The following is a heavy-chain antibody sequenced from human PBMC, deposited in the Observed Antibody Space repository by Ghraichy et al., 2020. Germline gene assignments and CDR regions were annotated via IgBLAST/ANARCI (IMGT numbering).Heavy chain of an antibody. CDR3: ARGREHGPYYYYSMDV. V-gene: IGHV1-69*13. CDR2: IIPIFGTA. CDR1: GGTFSSYA. D-gene: IGHD1/OR15-1a*01. Sequence: SVKVSCKASGGTFSSYAISWVRQAPGQGLEWMGGIIPIFGTANYAQKFQGRVTITADESTSTAYMELSSLRSEDTAVYYCARGREHGPYYYYSMDVWGQGTTVTVSS. J-gene: IGHJ6*02.